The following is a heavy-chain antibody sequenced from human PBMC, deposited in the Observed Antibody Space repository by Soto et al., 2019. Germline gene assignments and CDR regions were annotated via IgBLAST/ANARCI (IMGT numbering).Heavy chain of an antibody. J-gene: IGHJ6*02. CDR1: GFTFSSYA. V-gene: IGHV3-30-3*01. CDR3: ARRYSYGYANYYYYYGMDV. Sequence: QVQLVESGGGVVQPGRSLRLSCAASGFTFSSYAMHWVRQAPGKGLEWVAVISYDGSNKYYADSVKGRFTISRDNSKNPLYLQMNSLRAEDTAVYYCARRYSYGYANYYYYYGMDVWGQGTTVTVSS. D-gene: IGHD5-18*01. CDR2: ISYDGSNK.